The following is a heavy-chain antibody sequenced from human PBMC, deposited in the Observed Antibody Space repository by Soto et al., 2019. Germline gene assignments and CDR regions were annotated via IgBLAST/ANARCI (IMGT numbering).Heavy chain of an antibody. CDR2: ISWNSGSI. CDR3: AKDGYYGSAMT. D-gene: IGHD3-10*01. CDR1: GFTFDDYA. J-gene: IGHJ3*01. Sequence: GGSLRLSCAASGFTFDDYAMHWVRQAPGKGLEWVSGISWNSGSIGYADSVKGRFTISRDNAKNSLYLQMNSLRAEDTALYYCAKDGYYGSAMTWGQGAMVTVSS. V-gene: IGHV3-9*01.